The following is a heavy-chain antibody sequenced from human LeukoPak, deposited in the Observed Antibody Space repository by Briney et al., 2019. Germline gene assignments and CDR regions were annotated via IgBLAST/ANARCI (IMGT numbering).Heavy chain of an antibody. D-gene: IGHD4-11*01. V-gene: IGHV3-23*01. J-gene: IGHJ6*02. Sequence: GGSLRLSCAASGFTFSSYAMSWVRQAPGKGLEWVSAISGSGGSTYYADSVKGRFTISRDNSKNTPYLQMNSLRAEDTAVYYCAKLTTPINPKNGMDVWGQGTTVTVSS. CDR2: ISGSGGST. CDR1: GFTFSSYA. CDR3: AKLTTPINPKNGMDV.